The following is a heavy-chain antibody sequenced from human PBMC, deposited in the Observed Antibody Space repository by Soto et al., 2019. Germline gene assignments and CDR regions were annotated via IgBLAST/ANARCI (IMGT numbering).Heavy chain of an antibody. J-gene: IGHJ4*02. CDR3: ASAGGRRGPGANYFDC. D-gene: IGHD2-15*01. CDR2: IIPILGIA. Sequence: QVQLVQSGAEVKKPGSSVKVSCKASGGTFSSYTISWVRQAPGQGLEWMGRIIPILGIANYAQKFQGRVTSTEYKSTSTAYGELSSLRSEDTAVYYCASAGGRRGPGANYFDCWGQGTLVTVSS. CDR1: GGTFSSYT. V-gene: IGHV1-69*02.